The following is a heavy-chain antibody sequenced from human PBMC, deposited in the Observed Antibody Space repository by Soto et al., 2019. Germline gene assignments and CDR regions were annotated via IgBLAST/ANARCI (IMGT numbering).Heavy chain of an antibody. D-gene: IGHD3-3*01. CDR1: GGSISSYY. CDR3: AREVRFLEWLPPRDKWFDP. J-gene: IGHJ5*02. CDR2: IYYSGST. V-gene: IGHV4-59*01. Sequence: SETLSLTCTVSGGSISSYYWSWIRQPPGKGLEWIGYIYYSGSTNYNPSLKSRVTISVDTSKNQFSLKLSSVTAADTAVYYCAREVRFLEWLPPRDKWFDPWGQGTLVNVSS.